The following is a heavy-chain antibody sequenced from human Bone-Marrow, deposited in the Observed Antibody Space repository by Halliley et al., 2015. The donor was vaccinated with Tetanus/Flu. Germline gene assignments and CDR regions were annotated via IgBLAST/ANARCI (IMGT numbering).Heavy chain of an antibody. CDR3: ARGGIGAAFDF. V-gene: IGHV1-3*01. J-gene: IGHJ4*02. Sequence: LEWMGWINAGSANTKYSQQFQGRAIITRDSAASTAYMELSSLTSEDTAVYYCARGGIGAAFDFWGRGTLVTVSS. D-gene: IGHD6-13*01. CDR2: INAGSANT.